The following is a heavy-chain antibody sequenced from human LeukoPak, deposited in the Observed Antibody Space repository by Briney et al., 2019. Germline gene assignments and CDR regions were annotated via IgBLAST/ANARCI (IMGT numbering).Heavy chain of an antibody. J-gene: IGHJ3*02. V-gene: IGHV1-2*02. Sequence: GASVKVSCKASGYTFTGYYMHWVRQAPGQGLEWMGWINPNSGGTNYAQKFQGRVTMTRDTSISTAYMELSRLRSDDTAVYYCASWQGAVTHQLLYEGAFDIWGQGTMVTVSS. CDR3: ASWQGAVTHQLLYEGAFDI. CDR1: GYTFTGYY. D-gene: IGHD2-2*02. CDR2: INPNSGGT.